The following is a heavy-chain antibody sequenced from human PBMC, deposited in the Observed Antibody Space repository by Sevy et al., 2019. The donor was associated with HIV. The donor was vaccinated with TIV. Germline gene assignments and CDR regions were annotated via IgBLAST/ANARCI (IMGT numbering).Heavy chain of an antibody. Sequence: ASVKVSCKASGGTFSNYAISWVRQAPGQGLEWMGGFIPMFDTANYAQKFQGKVTLTADGSKTTAYMELSSLSSDDTAVYYCAGSYFDSSGYSPLYYYGMDVWGQGTTVTVSS. V-gene: IGHV1-69*13. D-gene: IGHD3-22*01. CDR1: GGTFSNYA. CDR3: AGSYFDSSGYSPLYYYGMDV. CDR2: FIPMFDTA. J-gene: IGHJ6*02.